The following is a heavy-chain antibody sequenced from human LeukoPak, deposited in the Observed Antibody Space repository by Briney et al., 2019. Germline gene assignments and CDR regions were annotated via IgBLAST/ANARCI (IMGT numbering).Heavy chain of an antibody. J-gene: IGHJ4*02. V-gene: IGHV3-48*03. D-gene: IGHD2-15*01. CDR1: GFTFSSYE. CDR2: ISSSGSTI. Sequence: GGSLRLSCAASGFTFSSYEMNWVRQAPGKGLEWVSYISSSGSTICYADSVKGRFTISRDNAKNSLYLQMNSLRAEDTAVYYCARDRQGFLDYWGQGTLVTVSS. CDR3: ARDRQGFLDY.